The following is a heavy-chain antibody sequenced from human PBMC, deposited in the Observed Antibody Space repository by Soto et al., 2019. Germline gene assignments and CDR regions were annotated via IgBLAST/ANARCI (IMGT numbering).Heavy chain of an antibody. D-gene: IGHD6-13*01. CDR3: ARGFAANFDS. J-gene: IGHJ4*02. CDR1: GFTFSSYD. V-gene: IGHV3-13*01. Sequence: GGSLRLSCAASGFTFSSYDMHWVRQATGEGLEWVSAIGTAGDTYYPGSVKGRFTISRENAKNSLYLQINNLRAEDTAVYYCARGFAANFDSWGQGTLVTVSS. CDR2: IGTAGDT.